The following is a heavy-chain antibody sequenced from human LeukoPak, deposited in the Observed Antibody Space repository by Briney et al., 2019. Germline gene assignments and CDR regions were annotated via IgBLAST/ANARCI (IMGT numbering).Heavy chain of an antibody. J-gene: IGHJ4*02. CDR1: GFTFSSHG. CDR3: AKVTYGSGTYGAFDY. D-gene: IGHD3-10*01. CDR2: ISGSGDNT. Sequence: GGSLRLSCAASGFTFSSHGMSWVRQAPGKGLEWVSTISGSGDNTYYADSVKGRFTISRDNSKNTLYLQMNSLRAEDTAVYYCAKVTYGSGTYGAFDYWGQGTLVTVSS. V-gene: IGHV3-23*01.